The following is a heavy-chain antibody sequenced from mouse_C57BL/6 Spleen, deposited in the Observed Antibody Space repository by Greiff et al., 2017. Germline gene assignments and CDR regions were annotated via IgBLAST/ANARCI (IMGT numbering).Heavy chain of an antibody. D-gene: IGHD1-1*01. J-gene: IGHJ4*01. CDR3: ASHYYGSSCDYAMDY. CDR1: GFTFSSYA. V-gene: IGHV5S21*01. CDR2: ISSGGDYI. Sequence: EVKLVESGEGLVKPGGSLKLSCAASGFTFSSYAMSWVRQTPEKRLEWVAYISSGGDYIYYADTVKGRFTISRDNAWNTLYLQMSSLKSEDTAMYYWASHYYGSSCDYAMDYWGQGTSVTVSS.